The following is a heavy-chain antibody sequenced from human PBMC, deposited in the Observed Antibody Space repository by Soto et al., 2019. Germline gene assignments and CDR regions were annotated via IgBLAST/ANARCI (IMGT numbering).Heavy chain of an antibody. D-gene: IGHD1-26*01. V-gene: IGHV2-5*02. Sequence: QITLKESGPPLVKPTQTLTLTCTFSGFSLSTSGVGVGWIRQPPGKALEWLALIYWDDDKRYSPSLKSRLTIXKXXSKNQVVLTMTNMDPVDTATYYCAHLWELLRTFDYWGQGTLVTVSS. CDR2: IYWDDDK. CDR1: GFSLSTSGVG. J-gene: IGHJ4*02. CDR3: AHLWELLRTFDY.